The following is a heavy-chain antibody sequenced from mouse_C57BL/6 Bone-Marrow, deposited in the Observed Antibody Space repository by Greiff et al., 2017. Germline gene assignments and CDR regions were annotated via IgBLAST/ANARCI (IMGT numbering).Heavy chain of an antibody. Sequence: EVQVVESGGGLVKPGGSLKLSCAASGFTFSSYTMSWVRQTPEKRLAWVATISGGGGNTYYPDSVKGRFTISRDNAKNTLYLQMSSLRSEDTALYYCARPGYWGQGTTLTVSS. CDR3: ARPGY. V-gene: IGHV5-9*01. CDR2: ISGGGGNT. J-gene: IGHJ2*01. CDR1: GFTFSSYT.